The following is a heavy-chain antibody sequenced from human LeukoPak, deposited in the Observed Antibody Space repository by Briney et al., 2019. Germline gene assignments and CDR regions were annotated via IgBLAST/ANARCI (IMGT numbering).Heavy chain of an antibody. CDR3: AKDWSCDY. V-gene: IGHV3-23*01. D-gene: IGHD1-26*01. J-gene: IGHJ4*02. Sequence: GGSLRLSCAASGFTSSTYAMTWVRQAPGKGLEWVSAISDRGDKTHYADSVKGRFTISSDNSKNTVYLLMSSLRAEDTAIYYCAKDWSCDYWGQGTLVTVSS. CDR1: GFTSSTYA. CDR2: ISDRGDKT.